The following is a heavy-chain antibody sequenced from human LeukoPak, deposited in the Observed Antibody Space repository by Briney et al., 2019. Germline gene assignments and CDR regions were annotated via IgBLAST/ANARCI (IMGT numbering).Heavy chain of an antibody. D-gene: IGHD2-2*02. J-gene: IGHJ4*02. V-gene: IGHV4-59*01. CDR3: ARVVVVPAAIHYFDY. CDR1: GGSISSYY. CDR2: IYYSGST. Sequence: SETLSLTCTASGGSISSYYWSWIRQPPGKGLEWIGYIYYSGSTNYNPSLKSRVTISVDTSKNQFSLKLSSVTAADTAVYYCARVVVVPAAIHYFDYWGQGTLVTVSS.